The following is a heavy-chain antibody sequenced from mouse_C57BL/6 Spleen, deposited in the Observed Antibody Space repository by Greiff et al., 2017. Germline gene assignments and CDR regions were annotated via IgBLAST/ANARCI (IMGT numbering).Heavy chain of an antibody. CDR2: INPNNGGT. D-gene: IGHD2-10*01. V-gene: IGHV1-26*01. J-gene: IGHJ4*01. CDR3: ARTYSFYAMDY. Sequence: LVEPGASVKISCKASGYTFTDYYMNWAKQSHGKSLEWIGDINPNNGGTSYNQKLKCKATLTVDKSSSTAYMELRSLTSEDSAVYYCARTYSFYAMDYWGQGTTVTVSS. CDR1: GYTFTDYY.